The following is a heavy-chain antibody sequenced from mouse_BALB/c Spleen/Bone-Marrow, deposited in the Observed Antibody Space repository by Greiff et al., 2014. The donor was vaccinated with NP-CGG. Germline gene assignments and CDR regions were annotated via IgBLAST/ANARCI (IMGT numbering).Heavy chain of an antibody. J-gene: IGHJ4*01. CDR3: ARHQSYYAMNY. CDR2: ISSGGSNT. Sequence: EVKLVESGGDLVKPGGPLKLSCAASGLTFSSYGMSWGRQTPDKRLEWVATISSGGSNTYYPDSVKGRFTSSRDNAKNTLYLQISSRKSEATAMYYCARHQSYYAMNYRAQVTSPTV. CDR1: GLTFSSYG. V-gene: IGHV5-6*01.